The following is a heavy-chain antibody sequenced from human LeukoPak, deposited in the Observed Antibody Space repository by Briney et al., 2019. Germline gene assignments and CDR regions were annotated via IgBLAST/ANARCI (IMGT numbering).Heavy chain of an antibody. CDR1: GFTFSSYW. Sequence: GGSLRLSCAASGFTFSSYWMHWVRQAPGKGLVWVSRINSDGSSTSYADSVKGRFTISRDNAKNTLYLQMNSLRAEDTAVYYCARVTARDAFDIWSQGTMVTVSS. J-gene: IGHJ3*02. V-gene: IGHV3-74*01. CDR2: INSDGSST. CDR3: ARVTARDAFDI.